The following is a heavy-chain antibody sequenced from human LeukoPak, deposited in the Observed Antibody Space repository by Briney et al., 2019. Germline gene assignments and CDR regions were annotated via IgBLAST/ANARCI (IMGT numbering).Heavy chain of an antibody. CDR2: IKQDGSEK. CDR3: ARDGYFDY. CDR1: GFTFSSYA. J-gene: IGHJ4*02. Sequence: PGGSLRLSCAASGFTFSSYAMSWVRQAPGKGLEWVANIKQDGSEKYYVDSVKGRFTISRDNAKNSLYLQMNSLRAENTAVYYCARDGYFDYWGQGTLVTVSS. V-gene: IGHV3-7*01.